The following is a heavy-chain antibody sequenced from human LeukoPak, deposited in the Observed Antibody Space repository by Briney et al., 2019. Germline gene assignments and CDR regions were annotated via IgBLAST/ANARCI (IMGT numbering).Heavy chain of an antibody. CDR2: INHSGST. D-gene: IGHD3-3*01. J-gene: IGHJ5*02. V-gene: IGHV4-34*01. CDR1: GGSFSGYY. CDR3: ARHRPAMYYDFWSGLNWFDP. Sequence: SETLSLTCAVYGGSFSGYYWSWIRQPPGKGLEWIGEINHSGSTNYNPSLKSRVTISVDTSKNQFSLKLSSVTAADTAVYYCARHRPAMYYDFWSGLNWFDPWGQGTLVTVSS.